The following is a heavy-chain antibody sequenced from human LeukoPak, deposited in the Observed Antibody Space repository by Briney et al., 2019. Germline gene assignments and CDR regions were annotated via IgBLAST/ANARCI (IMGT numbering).Heavy chain of an antibody. D-gene: IGHD3-22*01. CDR2: IYYSGST. V-gene: IGHV4-39*07. Sequence: PSETLSLTCTVSGGSISSSTYYWGWIRQPPGKGLEWLGSIYYSGSTYYNPSLKSRVTISVDTSKNQFSLKLSSVTAADTTVYYCARVHAYYYDSSGYYSWSYYYMDVWGKGTTVTVSS. CDR1: GGSISSSTYY. J-gene: IGHJ6*03. CDR3: ARVHAYYYDSSGYYSWSYYYMDV.